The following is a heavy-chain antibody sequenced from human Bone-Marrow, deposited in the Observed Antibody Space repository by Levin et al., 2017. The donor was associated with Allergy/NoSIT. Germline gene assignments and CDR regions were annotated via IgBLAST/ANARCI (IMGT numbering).Heavy chain of an antibody. CDR2: ISGSGVGT. Sequence: GGSLRLSCAASASTFNDYAMSWVRQPPGKGLEWVSSISGSGVGTYYADSVKGRFTISRDNFKNTIYLQMNSLRAEDTAVYYCFDVTSYWGQGTLVTVSS. V-gene: IGHV3-23*01. CDR1: ASTFNDYA. J-gene: IGHJ4*02. CDR3: FDVTSY. D-gene: IGHD3-9*01.